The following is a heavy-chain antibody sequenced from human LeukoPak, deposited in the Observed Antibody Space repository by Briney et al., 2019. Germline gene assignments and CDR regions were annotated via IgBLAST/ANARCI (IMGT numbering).Heavy chain of an antibody. Sequence: GGSLRLSCAASGFTLSSYSMNWVRQAPGKGLEWVSSISSSSSYIYYADSVKGRFTISRDNAKNSLYLQMNSLRAEDTAVYYCARRTYYYGSGDSSAFDNWFDPWGQGTLVTVSS. CDR1: GFTLSSYS. J-gene: IGHJ5*02. CDR2: ISSSSSYI. V-gene: IGHV3-21*01. D-gene: IGHD3-10*01. CDR3: ARRTYYYGSGDSSAFDNWFDP.